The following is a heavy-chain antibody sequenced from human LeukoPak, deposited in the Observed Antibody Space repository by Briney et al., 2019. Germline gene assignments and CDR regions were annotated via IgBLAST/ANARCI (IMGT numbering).Heavy chain of an antibody. CDR2: IKKEGSEK. Sequence: GGSLRLSCAASGFTFSSYWMSWVRQAPGKGLEWVANIKKEGSEKYYVDSVKGRFTISRDNAKNSLYLQMNSLRAEDTAVYYCARCGYSSGWYCGYWGQGTLVTVSS. D-gene: IGHD6-19*01. V-gene: IGHV3-7*01. J-gene: IGHJ4*02. CDR3: ARCGYSSGWYCGY. CDR1: GFTFSSYW.